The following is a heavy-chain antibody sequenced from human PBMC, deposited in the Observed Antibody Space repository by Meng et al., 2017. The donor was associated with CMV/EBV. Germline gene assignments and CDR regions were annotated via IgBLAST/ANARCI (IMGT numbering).Heavy chain of an antibody. D-gene: IGHD3-3*01. CDR1: GLTFNNYH. V-gene: IGHV3-33*06. CDR2: IWYDGSKT. J-gene: IGHJ6*02. CDR3: AKNRVVFGVARRYHGMDV. Sequence: GESLKISCAASGLTFNNYHMNWVRQAPGKGLEFVALIWYDGSKTYYADSVKGRFTLSRDNSKDTSFLQMNSLRVEDTAVYYCAKNRVVFGVARRYHGMDVWGPGTAVTVSS.